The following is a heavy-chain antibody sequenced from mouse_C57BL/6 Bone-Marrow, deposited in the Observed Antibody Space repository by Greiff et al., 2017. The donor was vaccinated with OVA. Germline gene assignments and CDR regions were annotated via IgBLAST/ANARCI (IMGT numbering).Heavy chain of an antibody. J-gene: IGHJ3*01. CDR3: ASYYSKGAWFAY. D-gene: IGHD2-5*01. V-gene: IGHV3-5*01. CDR2: IYYSGTI. Sequence: EVKLVESGPGLVKPSQTVFLTCTVTGISITTGNYRWSWIRQFPGNKLEWIGYIYYSGTITYNPSLTSRTTITRDTPKNQFFLEMNSLTAEDTATYYCASYYSKGAWFAYWGQGTLVTVSA. CDR1: GISITTGNYR.